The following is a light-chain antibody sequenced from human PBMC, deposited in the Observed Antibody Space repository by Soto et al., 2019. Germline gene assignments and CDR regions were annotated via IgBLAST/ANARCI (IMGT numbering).Light chain of an antibody. CDR2: GAS. V-gene: IGKV3-20*01. J-gene: IGKJ1*01. CDR1: QSVRSNF. CDR3: QQYGSSSST. Sequence: EIVLTQSPGTLSLSPGERATLSCRASQSVRSNFLAWYQQQPGQAPRLLIYGASNRATGIPDRFSGSGSGKDFTLTISRLEPEDFAVYPCQQYGSSSSTFGQGTKLEVK.